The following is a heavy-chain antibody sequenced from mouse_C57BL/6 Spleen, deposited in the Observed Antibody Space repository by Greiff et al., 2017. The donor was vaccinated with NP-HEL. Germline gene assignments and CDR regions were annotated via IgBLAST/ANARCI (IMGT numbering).Heavy chain of an antibody. CDR2: IYPRDGST. CDR1: GYTFTSYD. CDR3: AREEFYYGNYEGAMDY. Sequence: VQLQQSGPELVKPGASVKLSCKASGYTFTSYDINWVKQRPGQGLEWIGWIYPRDGSTKYNEKFKGKATLTVDTSSSTAYMELHSLTSEDSAVYFCAREEFYYGNYEGAMDYWGHRTSVTVSS. D-gene: IGHD2-1*01. V-gene: IGHV1-85*01. J-gene: IGHJ4*01.